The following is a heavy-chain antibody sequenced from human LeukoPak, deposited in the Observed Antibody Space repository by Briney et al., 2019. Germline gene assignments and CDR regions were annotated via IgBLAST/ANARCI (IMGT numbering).Heavy chain of an antibody. D-gene: IGHD3-9*01. CDR2: MYYSGSP. CDR1: GVSISSYY. Sequence: PSETLSLTCTVSGVSISSYYWSWIRQPPAKGLEWIGCMYYSGSPNYNPSLKSRVTISVDTSKNQFSLKLSSVTAADTAVYYCAAAIPHWFSQDVWGQGTTVTVSS. V-gene: IGHV4-59*08. J-gene: IGHJ6*02. CDR3: AAAIPHWFSQDV.